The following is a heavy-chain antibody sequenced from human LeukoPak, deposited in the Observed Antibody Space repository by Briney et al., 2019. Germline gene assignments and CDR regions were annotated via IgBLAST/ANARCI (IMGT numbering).Heavy chain of an antibody. CDR1: GFTFSDYW. V-gene: IGHV3-74*01. CDR2: INTDGSIT. CDR3: ARDRGPRTGFMVREAYDY. Sequence: GSLRLSCAASGFTFSDYWIHWVRQAPGKGLVWVSRINTDGSITNYADSVKGRFSISRDNAKNTLYLQMSSLRAEDTAVYYCARDRGPRTGFMVREAYDYWGQGTLVTVSS. D-gene: IGHD3-10*01. J-gene: IGHJ4*02.